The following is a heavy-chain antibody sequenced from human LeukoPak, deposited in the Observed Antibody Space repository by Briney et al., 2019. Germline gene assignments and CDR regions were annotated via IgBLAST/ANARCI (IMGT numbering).Heavy chain of an antibody. J-gene: IGHJ3*01. V-gene: IGHV3-74*01. Sequence: GGSLSLSCAASGWTFSSHWMHWVRQARGEGLVGVSGGNGPGGWTHYADSVRGRFIISRDNAENTISLQMNNLRADDTAVYFSREVFAGQRQSDAFDVWGQGTMVTVSS. CDR3: REVFAGQRQSDAFDV. D-gene: IGHD6-25*01. CDR1: GWTFSSHW. CDR2: GNGPGGWT.